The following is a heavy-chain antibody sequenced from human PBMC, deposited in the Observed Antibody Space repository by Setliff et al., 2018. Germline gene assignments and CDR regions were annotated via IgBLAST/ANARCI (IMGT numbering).Heavy chain of an antibody. J-gene: IGHJ4*02. D-gene: IGHD2-2*01. Sequence: GGSLRLSCAASGFTFSRYWMSWVRQAPGKGLEWVANIKQDGSDTYYMDSVKDRFTISRDNANNSLYLQMNTLRVEDTAVYFCVRLGCSTTSCYYFDYWGQGAQVTVSS. CDR3: VRLGCSTTSCYYFDY. CDR2: IKQDGSDT. CDR1: GFTFSRYW. V-gene: IGHV3-7*01.